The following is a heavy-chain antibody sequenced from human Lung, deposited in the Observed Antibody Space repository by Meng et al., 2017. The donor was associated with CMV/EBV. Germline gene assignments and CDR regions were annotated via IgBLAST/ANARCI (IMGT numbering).Heavy chain of an antibody. CDR1: RDTFGSYT. CDR3: ARAPPYCSGGPCYSFDH. D-gene: IGHD2-15*01. V-gene: IGHV1-69*02. J-gene: IGHJ4*02. CDR2: IIPILAVT. Sequence: RDTFGSYTLSWVRQAPGQGLEWMGRIIPILAVTNYAQNFQGRVKITADKSTFTAYMELSSLESEDTAVYYCARAPPYCSGGPCYSFDHWGQGTLVTVSS.